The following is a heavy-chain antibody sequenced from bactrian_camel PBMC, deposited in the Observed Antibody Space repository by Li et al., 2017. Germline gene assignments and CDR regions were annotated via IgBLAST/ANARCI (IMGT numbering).Heavy chain of an antibody. CDR1: GHRWLTYC. D-gene: IGHD4*01. CDR3: AARGPPLDSLCPSSGSNNY. V-gene: IGHV3S55*01. Sequence: HVQLVESGGGSVEAGGSLRLTCAGSGHRWLTYCMGWFRQGRGKEREGVAAVDSDGRVSYAVSVKGRFTISKDNAKNTLYLQMNSLKPEDTGMYYCAARGPPLDSLCPSSGSNNYWGQGTQVTVS. CDR2: VDSDGRV. J-gene: IGHJ4*01.